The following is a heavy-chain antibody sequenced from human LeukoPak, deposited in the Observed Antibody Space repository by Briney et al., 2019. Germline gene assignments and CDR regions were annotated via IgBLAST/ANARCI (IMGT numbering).Heavy chain of an antibody. CDR3: ARGRNGYNVNDY. V-gene: IGHV3-30*04. Sequence: HPGRSLRLSCAASGFTFSSYSMHWVRQAPGKGLEWVAVISYDGSNKYYADSVRGRFTISRDNSKNTLYLQMNSLRGEDTAVYYCARGRNGYNVNDYWGQGILVTVSS. CDR2: ISYDGSNK. D-gene: IGHD5-24*01. CDR1: GFTFSSYS. J-gene: IGHJ4*02.